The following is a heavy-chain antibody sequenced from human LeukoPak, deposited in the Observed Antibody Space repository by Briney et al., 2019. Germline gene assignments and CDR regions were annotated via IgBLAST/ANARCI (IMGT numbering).Heavy chain of an antibody. CDR1: GYSISSGYY. Sequence: SETLSLTCTVSGYSISSGYYWGWIRQPPGKGLEWIGSIYHSGSTYYNPSLKSRVTISVDTSKNQFSLKLSSVTAADTAVYYCARDNCSGGSCQYVFDYWGQGTLVTVSS. V-gene: IGHV4-38-2*02. D-gene: IGHD2-15*01. CDR2: IYHSGST. CDR3: ARDNCSGGSCQYVFDY. J-gene: IGHJ4*02.